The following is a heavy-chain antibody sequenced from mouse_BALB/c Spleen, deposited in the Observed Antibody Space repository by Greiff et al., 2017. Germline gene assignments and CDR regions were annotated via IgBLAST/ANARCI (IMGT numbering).Heavy chain of an antibody. Sequence: EVQLQQSGAELVKPGASVKLSCTASGFNIKDTYMHWVKQRPEQGLEWIGRIDPANGNTKYDPKFQGKATITADTSSNTAYLQLSSLTSEDTAVYYCARYYDYDEWFAYWGQGTLVTVSA. D-gene: IGHD2-4*01. CDR1: GFNIKDTY. CDR3: ARYYDYDEWFAY. CDR2: IDPANGNT. V-gene: IGHV14-3*02. J-gene: IGHJ3*01.